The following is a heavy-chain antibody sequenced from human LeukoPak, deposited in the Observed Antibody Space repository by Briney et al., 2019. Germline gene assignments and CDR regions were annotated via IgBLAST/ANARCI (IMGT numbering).Heavy chain of an antibody. J-gene: IGHJ4*02. CDR1: GFSFTDYP. Sequence: PGGSLRLSCATSGFSFTDYPMNWVRQAPGKGLEWISNIRTTAEGAKYAYYADSVKGRVTISRDDGKNTLYLHMNSLRDDDTAVYYCATDQRYAFDYWGQGILVTASS. V-gene: IGHV3-48*02. D-gene: IGHD3-9*01. CDR2: IRTTAEGAKYA. CDR3: ATDQRYAFDY.